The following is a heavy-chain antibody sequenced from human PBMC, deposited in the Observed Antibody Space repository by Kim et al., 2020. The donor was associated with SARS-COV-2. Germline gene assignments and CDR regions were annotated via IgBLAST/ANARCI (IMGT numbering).Heavy chain of an antibody. CDR2: IIPIFGTA. CDR3: ARVTATTYYFDY. V-gene: IGHV1-69*13. CDR1: GGTFSSYA. J-gene: IGHJ4*02. D-gene: IGHD5-18*01. Sequence: SVKVSCKASGGTFSSYAISWVRQAPGQGLEWMGGIIPIFGTANYAQKFHGRVTITADESTSTAYMELSSLRSEDTAVYYCARVTATTYYFDYWGQGTLVTVSS.